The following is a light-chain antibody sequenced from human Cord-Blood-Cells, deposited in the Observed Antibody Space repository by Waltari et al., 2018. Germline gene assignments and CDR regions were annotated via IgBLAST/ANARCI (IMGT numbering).Light chain of an antibody. CDR2: GAS. V-gene: IGKV3-15*01. CDR3: QQYNNWPPWT. Sequence: DIVLTPHPATLSVSPGDRATVSCRASQSVSSNLAWYQQKPGQAPRLLIYGASTRATGIPARFSGSGSGTEFTLTISSLQSEDFAVYYCQQYNNWPPWTFGQGTKVEIK. J-gene: IGKJ1*01. CDR1: QSVSSN.